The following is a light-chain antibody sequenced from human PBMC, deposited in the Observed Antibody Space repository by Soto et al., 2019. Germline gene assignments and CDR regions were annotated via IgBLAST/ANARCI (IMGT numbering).Light chain of an antibody. CDR1: QSLLFSNGYNY. J-gene: IGKJ4*01. CDR2: LGS. Sequence: DIVLTQSPLSLPVTPGEPASISCRASQSLLFSNGYNYLDWYLQKPGQSPQLLIYLGSSRASGVPDRFSGSGSGTDFTLKISRVEAEDVGVYYCKQAGHNPLTFGGGTKVEIK. CDR3: KQAGHNPLT. V-gene: IGKV2-28*01.